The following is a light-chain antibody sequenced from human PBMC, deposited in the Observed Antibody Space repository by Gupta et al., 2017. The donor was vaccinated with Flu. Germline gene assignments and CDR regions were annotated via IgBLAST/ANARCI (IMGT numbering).Light chain of an antibody. CDR1: QSVLYSSNNKNY. CDR2: WAS. Sequence: DIVMTQSPDSLAVSLGERATINCKSSQSVLYSSNNKNYLAWYQQKPGQPPKLLIYWASTRESGVPDRFSGSGPGTDFTLTISSLQAEDVAVYYCQQYYSTRGWTFGQGTKVEIK. CDR3: QQYYSTRGWT. V-gene: IGKV4-1*01. J-gene: IGKJ1*01.